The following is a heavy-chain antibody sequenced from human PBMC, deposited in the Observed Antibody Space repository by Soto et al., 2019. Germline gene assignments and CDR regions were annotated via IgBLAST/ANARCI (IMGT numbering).Heavy chain of an antibody. CDR2: IYYSGST. J-gene: IGHJ6*02. D-gene: IGHD3-9*01. V-gene: IGHV4-30-4*01. CDR1: GDSIRSGNHY. CDR3: ATGDILTVYGCMDV. Sequence: PSETLSLTCTVSGDSIRSGNHYWSWIRQPPGKGLEWIGYIYYSGSTYYSPSLKSRVTISVDTSKNQFSLTLNPVTAADTAVYYCATGDILTVYGCMDVWGQGTTVTVSS.